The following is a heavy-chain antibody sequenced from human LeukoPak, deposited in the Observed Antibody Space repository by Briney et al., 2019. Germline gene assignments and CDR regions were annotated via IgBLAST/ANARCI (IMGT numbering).Heavy chain of an antibody. CDR1: GFTFSSYW. V-gene: IGHV3-7*01. CDR2: IKQDGSEK. CDR3: ARDRRYYDSSGSYKGFDY. D-gene: IGHD3-22*01. J-gene: IGHJ4*02. Sequence: GGSLRLSCAASGFTFSSYWISWVRQAPGKGLDWVANIKQDGSEKYYVDSVKGRFTISRDNDKNSLYVQMNSLRAEDTAVYYCARDRRYYDSSGSYKGFDYWGQGTLVTVSS.